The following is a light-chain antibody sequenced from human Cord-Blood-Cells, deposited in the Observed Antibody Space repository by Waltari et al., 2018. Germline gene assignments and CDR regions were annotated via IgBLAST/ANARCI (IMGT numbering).Light chain of an antibody. CDR3: QQLNSYPWT. Sequence: DIKLTQSPSFLSASVGDRVTLTCRASQGISSYLAWCQQKPGKAPKLLIYAASTLQSGVPSRFSGSGSGTEFTLTISSLQPEDFATYYCQQLNSYPWTFGQGTKVEIK. CDR1: QGISSY. CDR2: AAS. V-gene: IGKV1-9*01. J-gene: IGKJ1*01.